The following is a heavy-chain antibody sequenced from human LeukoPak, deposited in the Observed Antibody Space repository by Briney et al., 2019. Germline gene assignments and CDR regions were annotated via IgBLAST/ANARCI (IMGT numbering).Heavy chain of an antibody. Sequence: ASVKVSFKASGYTFTVYYMHWVRQAPGQGLEWMGWINPNSGGTNYAQKFQGRVTMTRDTSISTAYMELSRLRSDDTAVYYCARGVWRTMVRGPPPTGYWGQGTLVTVSS. CDR2: INPNSGGT. CDR1: GYTFTVYY. J-gene: IGHJ4*02. V-gene: IGHV1-2*02. CDR3: ARGVWRTMVRGPPPTGY. D-gene: IGHD3-10*01.